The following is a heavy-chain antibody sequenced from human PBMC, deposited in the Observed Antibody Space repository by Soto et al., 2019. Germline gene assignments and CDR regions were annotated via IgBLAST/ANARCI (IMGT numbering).Heavy chain of an antibody. Sequence: ASVKVSCKVSGYTLTELSMHWVRQAPGKGLEWMGGFDPEDGETIYAQKFQGRATMTEDTSTDTAYMELSSLRSEDTAVYYCATAGEMATINDAFDIWGQGTMVTVS. V-gene: IGHV1-24*01. CDR2: FDPEDGET. J-gene: IGHJ3*02. D-gene: IGHD3-10*01. CDR1: GYTLTELS. CDR3: ATAGEMATINDAFDI.